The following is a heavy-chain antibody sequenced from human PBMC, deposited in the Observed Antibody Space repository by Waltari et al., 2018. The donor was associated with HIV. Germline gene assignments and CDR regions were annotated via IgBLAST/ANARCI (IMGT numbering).Heavy chain of an antibody. V-gene: IGHV4-38-2*01. CDR1: GYSLESGYY. Sequence: QVQLQESGPGLVKPSETLSLTCSVSGYSLESGYYWGWSRQPPGKALEWIGGSLHSGNTYNNPSLKGRLTISLDTAKNQVYLKLSSVTAADTAVYYCASGSRRGHSHGIDYWGQGTLVTVSS. J-gene: IGHJ4*02. CDR3: ASGSRRGHSHGIDY. D-gene: IGHD5-18*01. CDR2: SLHSGNT.